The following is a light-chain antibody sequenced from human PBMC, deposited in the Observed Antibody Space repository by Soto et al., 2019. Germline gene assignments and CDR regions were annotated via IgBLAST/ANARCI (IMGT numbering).Light chain of an antibody. Sequence: SYELTQPPSVSLAPGQTASITCGGNSIGSKSVHWYQQKPGQAPIVVIYYDSDRPSWIPERFAGSNSGNTATLTISRVEAGDEDDYYCQVWDCSSDHGILGGGTKLTVL. V-gene: IGLV3-21*04. J-gene: IGLJ2*01. CDR3: QVWDCSSDHGI. CDR2: YDS. CDR1: SIGSKS.